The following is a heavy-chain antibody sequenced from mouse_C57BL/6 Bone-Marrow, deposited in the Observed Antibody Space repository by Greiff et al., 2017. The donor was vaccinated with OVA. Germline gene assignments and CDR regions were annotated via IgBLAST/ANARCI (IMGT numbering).Heavy chain of an antibody. CDR3: AREGYGSSSYYAMDY. V-gene: IGHV1-69*01. Sequence: VQLQQPGAELVMPGASVKLSCKASGYTFTSYWMHWVKQRPGQGLEWIGEIDPSDSYTNSNQKFKGKSTLTVDKSSSTAYMQLSSLTSEDSAVYYCAREGYGSSSYYAMDYWGQGTSVTVSS. CDR1: GYTFTSYW. D-gene: IGHD1-1*01. J-gene: IGHJ4*01. CDR2: IDPSDSYT.